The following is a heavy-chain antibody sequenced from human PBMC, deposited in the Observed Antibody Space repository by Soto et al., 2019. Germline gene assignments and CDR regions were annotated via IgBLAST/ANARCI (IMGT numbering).Heavy chain of an antibody. J-gene: IGHJ4*02. Sequence: EVQLVESGGGLVQPGGSLRLSCAASGFTFSTFWMYWVRQAPGKGLVWVSHISPDGSSTSYADFVKGRFTTSRDNAKNTLYLQLNSLRAEDTAVYYCLRDVIRRGQGTLVTVSS. CDR3: LRDVIR. CDR2: ISPDGSST. CDR1: GFTFSTFW. V-gene: IGHV3-74*01. D-gene: IGHD3-3*01.